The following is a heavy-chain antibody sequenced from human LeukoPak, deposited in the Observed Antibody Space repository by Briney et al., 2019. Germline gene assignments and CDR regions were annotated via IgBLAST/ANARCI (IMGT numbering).Heavy chain of an antibody. J-gene: IGHJ4*02. CDR3: TKGRYRTNWYELDD. CDR2: ISWDGDIT. CDR1: GFNPDEYP. V-gene: IGHV3-43D*04. Sequence: PSPAASGFNPDEYPFHSGPRAAGTHPEGCSPISWDGDITNYADSVKGRFTVSRDNKENSLFLQMSSLRGDDTALYYCTKGRYRTNWYELDDWGQGTRVIVSS. D-gene: IGHD6-13*01.